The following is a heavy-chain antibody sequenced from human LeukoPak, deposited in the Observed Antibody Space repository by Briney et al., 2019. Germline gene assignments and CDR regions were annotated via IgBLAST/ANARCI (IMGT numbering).Heavy chain of an antibody. CDR2: ISSSGSTT. CDR3: AELGITMIGGV. V-gene: IGHV3-48*03. D-gene: IGHD3-10*02. Sequence: GGSLRLSCAASGFTFSSYEMNWVRQAPGKGLEGVSYISSSGSTTYYADSVKGRFTISRDNAKNSLYLQMNSLRAEDTAVYYCAELGITMIGGVWGKGTTVTISS. CDR1: GFTFSSYE. J-gene: IGHJ6*04.